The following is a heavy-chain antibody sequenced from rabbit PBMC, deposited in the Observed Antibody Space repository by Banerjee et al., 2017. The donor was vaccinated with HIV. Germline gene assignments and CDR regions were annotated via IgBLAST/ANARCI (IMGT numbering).Heavy chain of an antibody. J-gene: IGHJ4*01. Sequence: QEQLEESGGGLVKPEGSLTLTCTASGFSFSSSYWICWVRQAPGKGLEWIGCIYTGSSGNTFYASWARGRFTISKASSTTVTLQMTSLTAADTATYFCARDMAGDGTAPNLWGPGTLVTVS. CDR3: ARDMAGDGTAPNL. V-gene: IGHV1S45*01. CDR2: IYTGSSGNT. D-gene: IGHD7-1*01. CDR1: GFSFSSSYW.